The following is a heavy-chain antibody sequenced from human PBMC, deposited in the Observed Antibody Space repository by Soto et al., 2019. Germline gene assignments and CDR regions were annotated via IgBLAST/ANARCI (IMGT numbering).Heavy chain of an antibody. D-gene: IGHD7-27*01. CDR2: IYSSGST. J-gene: IGHJ3*02. Sequence: QVQLQESGPGLVKPSQTLSLTCTVSGGSISSGGYYWSWIRQHPGKGLEWIGYIYSSGSTYYNPSLKCRVTISVDTSKHQCSLQLSSVTAADTAVYYCARDMGVYWGNVFYIWGQGTMVTGSS. V-gene: IGHV4-31*03. CDR1: GGSISSGGYY. CDR3: ARDMGVYWGNVFYI.